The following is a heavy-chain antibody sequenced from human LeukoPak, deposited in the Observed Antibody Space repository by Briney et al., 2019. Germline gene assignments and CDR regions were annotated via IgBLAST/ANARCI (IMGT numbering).Heavy chain of an antibody. V-gene: IGHV3-30-3*01. Sequence: GGSLRLSCAASGFTFSSYAMHWVRQAPGKGLEWVAVISYDGSNKYYADSVKGRFTISRDNSKNTLYLQMNSLRAEDTAVYYCARDIAPIVVATAILGYWGQGTLVTVSS. D-gene: IGHD2-21*02. J-gene: IGHJ4*02. CDR3: ARDIAPIVVATAILGY. CDR1: GFTFSSYA. CDR2: ISYDGSNK.